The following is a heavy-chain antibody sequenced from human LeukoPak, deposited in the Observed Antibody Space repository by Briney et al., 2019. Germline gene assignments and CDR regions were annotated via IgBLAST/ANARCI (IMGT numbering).Heavy chain of an antibody. Sequence: GSLRLSCAASGFTFSSYSMSWVRQAPGRGLEWVSYISGSGSGSAIYYADSVKGRFTISRDNAKKTLFLQMNSLRDEDTAVYYCAREAKLGFHYFDYWGQGTLVTVSS. D-gene: IGHD7-27*01. J-gene: IGHJ4*02. CDR1: GFTFSSYS. CDR2: ISGSGSGSAI. CDR3: AREAKLGFHYFDY. V-gene: IGHV3-48*02.